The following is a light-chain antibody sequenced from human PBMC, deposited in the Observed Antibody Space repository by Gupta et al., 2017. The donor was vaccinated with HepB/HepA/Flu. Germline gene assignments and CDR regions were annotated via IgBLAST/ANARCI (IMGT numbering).Light chain of an antibody. CDR2: DTT. CDR3: LLSYSGLRV. Sequence: QAVVTQEPSLPVSPGGTVTLTCGSSTGAVTSGHYPFWFQQRPGQAPRTLIYDTTKKHSRTPARFSGSLLGGKAALTLSGAQPEDEAQYYCLLSYSGLRVFGGGTRLTVL. CDR1: TGAVTSGHY. V-gene: IGLV7-46*01. J-gene: IGLJ2*01.